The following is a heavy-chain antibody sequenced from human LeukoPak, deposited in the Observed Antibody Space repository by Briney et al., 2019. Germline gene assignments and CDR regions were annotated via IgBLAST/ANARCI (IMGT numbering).Heavy chain of an antibody. CDR3: ARLGDQPSS. Sequence: PSETLSLTCAVSGYSISSGYYWVWIRQPPGKGLEWIGSIYHSGSTYYNPSLKSRVTISVDTSKNQFSLKLSSVTAADTAVYYCARLGDQPSSWGQGTLVTVSS. CDR2: IYHSGST. D-gene: IGHD2-2*01. J-gene: IGHJ5*02. V-gene: IGHV4-38-2*01. CDR1: GYSISSGYY.